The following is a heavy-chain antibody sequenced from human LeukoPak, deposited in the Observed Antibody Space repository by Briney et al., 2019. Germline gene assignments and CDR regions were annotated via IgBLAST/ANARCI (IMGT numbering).Heavy chain of an antibody. Sequence: ASVKVSCKASGYSFTSNYIHWVRQAPGQGLEWMGMIYPRDGSTSYAQKFQGRVTITRDTSASTAYMELSSLRSEDTAVYYCARVGYSSGWYDSGFDYWGQGTLVTVSS. CDR2: IYPRDGST. V-gene: IGHV1-46*01. J-gene: IGHJ4*02. CDR1: GYSFTSNY. CDR3: ARVGYSSGWYDSGFDY. D-gene: IGHD6-19*01.